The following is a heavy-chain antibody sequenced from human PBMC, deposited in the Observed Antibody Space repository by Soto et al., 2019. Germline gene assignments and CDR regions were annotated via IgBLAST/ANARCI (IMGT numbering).Heavy chain of an antibody. J-gene: IGHJ6*02. Sequence: QVQLQESGPGLVRPSQTLSLTCTVSGVSISSDNYYWSWIRQLPGKGLEWIGYIYYSGSTYYNPSLKSRVAISVDMSENHFSLKLISATAADTAVYYCARDGGSSEGYGLDGWGQGTTVTVSS. D-gene: IGHD3-16*01. CDR1: GVSISSDNYY. V-gene: IGHV4-31*03. CDR3: ARDGGSSEGYGLDG. CDR2: IYYSGST.